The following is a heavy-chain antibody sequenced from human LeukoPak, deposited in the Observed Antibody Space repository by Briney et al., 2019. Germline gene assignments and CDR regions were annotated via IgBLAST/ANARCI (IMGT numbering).Heavy chain of an antibody. V-gene: IGHV4-4*07. CDR1: GGSISSYY. J-gene: IGHJ5*02. CDR3: ARDSGTTGEVKFDP. D-gene: IGHD3-10*01. CDR2: IYTSGTT. Sequence: SETLSLTCTVSGGSISSYYWNWIRQPAGKGLECIGRIYTSGTTNYNPSLKSRVTMSVDTSKNQFSLKLSSVTAADTAVYYCARDSGTTGEVKFDPWGQGTLVTVSS.